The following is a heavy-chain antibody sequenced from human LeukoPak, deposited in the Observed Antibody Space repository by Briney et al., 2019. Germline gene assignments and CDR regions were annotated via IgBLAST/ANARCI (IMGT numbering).Heavy chain of an antibody. V-gene: IGHV3-30*18. CDR2: ISYNGINE. D-gene: IGHD6-19*01. Sequence: PGGSLRLSCAASGFSFSDYNMHWVRQAPGKGLAWVAVISYNGINEYYADSVKGRFTISRGNSKSTLLLQMNSLRAEDTAVYYCAKVRWDNSGWYYLDSWGQGTLVTVSS. J-gene: IGHJ4*02. CDR1: GFSFSDYN. CDR3: AKVRWDNSGWYYLDS.